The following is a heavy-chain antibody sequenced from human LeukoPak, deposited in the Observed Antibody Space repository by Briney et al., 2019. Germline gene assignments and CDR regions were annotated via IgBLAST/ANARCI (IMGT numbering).Heavy chain of an antibody. CDR2: IWYDGSEK. CDR1: GFTFSSYG. J-gene: IGHJ5*02. Sequence: GRSLRLSCAASGFTFSSYGMHWVRQAPGKGLEWVAIIWYDGSEKYYADSVKGRFTIPRDNSKNMLYLQMNSLRAEDTAVYYCAKDQGDDYGDLNWFDPWGQGTLVTVSS. CDR3: AKDQGDDYGDLNWFDP. V-gene: IGHV3-33*06. D-gene: IGHD4-17*01.